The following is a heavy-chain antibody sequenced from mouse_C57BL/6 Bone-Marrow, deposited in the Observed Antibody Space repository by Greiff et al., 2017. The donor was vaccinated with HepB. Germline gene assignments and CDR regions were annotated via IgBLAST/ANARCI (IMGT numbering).Heavy chain of an antibody. V-gene: IGHV6-3*01. D-gene: IGHD2-4*01. CDR3: TDYPFAY. Sequence: EVKLVESGGGLVQPGGSMKLSCVASGFTFSNYWMNWVRQSPEKGLEWVAQIRLKSDNYATHYAESVKGRFTISREDSKSSVYLQMYNLRAEDTGIYYCTDYPFAYWGQGTLVTVSS. J-gene: IGHJ3*01. CDR1: GFTFSNYW. CDR2: IRLKSDNYAT.